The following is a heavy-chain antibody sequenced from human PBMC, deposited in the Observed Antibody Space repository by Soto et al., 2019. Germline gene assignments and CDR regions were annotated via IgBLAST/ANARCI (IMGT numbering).Heavy chain of an antibody. D-gene: IGHD1-26*01. J-gene: IGHJ6*02. CDR2: IYPGDSDT. V-gene: IGHV5-51*01. CDR3: ASVKEVGATPNPYYGMDV. CDR1: GYSFTSYW. Sequence: GESLKISCKGSGYSFTSYWIGWVRQMPGKGLEWMGIIYPGDSDTRYSPSFQGQVTISADKSISTAYLQWSSLKASDTAMYYCASVKEVGATPNPYYGMDVWGQGTTVTVSS.